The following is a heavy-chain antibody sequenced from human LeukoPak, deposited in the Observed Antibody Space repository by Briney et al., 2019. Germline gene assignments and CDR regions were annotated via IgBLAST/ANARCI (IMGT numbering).Heavy chain of an antibody. V-gene: IGHV6-1*01. Sequence: SQTLSLTCAISGDSVSSNTAAWNWIRQSPSRGLEWLGRTFYRSNWYDDYAASVKSRITLNPDTSKNQFSLHLKSVTPEDTAVYYCAREVAGTWAFDIWGQGTRVTVSS. D-gene: IGHD6-19*01. CDR3: AREVAGTWAFDI. J-gene: IGHJ3*02. CDR2: TFYRSNWYD. CDR1: GDSVSSNTAA.